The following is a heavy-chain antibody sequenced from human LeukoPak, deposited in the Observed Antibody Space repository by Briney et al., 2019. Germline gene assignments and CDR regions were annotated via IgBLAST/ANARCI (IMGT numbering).Heavy chain of an antibody. D-gene: IGHD3-10*01. CDR1: GGSISSYY. J-gene: IGHJ5*02. V-gene: IGHV4-59*01. CDR3: ARGTGIGVWGVIFDP. CDR2: IYYSGST. Sequence: TSETLSLTCTVSGGSISSYYWSWIRQPPGKGLEWIGYIYYSGSTNYNPSLKSRVTISVDTSKNQFSLKLSSVTAADTAVYYCARGTGIGVWGVIFDPWGQGTLVTVSS.